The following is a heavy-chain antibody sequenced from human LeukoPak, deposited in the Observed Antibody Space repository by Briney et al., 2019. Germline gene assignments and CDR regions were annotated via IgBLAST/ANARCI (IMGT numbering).Heavy chain of an antibody. Sequence: SVTVSCKASAGTFSSYAITWVRQAPGLGLEWMGRIIPTLEVANYAQKFQGRVTITADKSTSTAYMELSSLRPEDTAVYYCARVISGTWLWFWGQGTLVTVSS. CDR3: ARVISGTWLWF. CDR2: IIPTLEVA. V-gene: IGHV1-69*04. CDR1: AGTFSSYA. J-gene: IGHJ4*02. D-gene: IGHD1-14*01.